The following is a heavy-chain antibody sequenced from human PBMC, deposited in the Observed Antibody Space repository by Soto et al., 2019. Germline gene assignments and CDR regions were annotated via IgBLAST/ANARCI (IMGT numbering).Heavy chain of an antibody. D-gene: IGHD1-26*01. CDR3: ARAISLKWSLIDY. V-gene: IGHV3-48*02. CDR1: GFTFSSDS. J-gene: IGHJ4*02. Sequence: GGSLRLSCAASGFTFSSDSMNWVRQAPGKGLEWVSYISSSSSTIYYADSVKGRFTISRDNAKNSLYLQMNSLRDEDTAVYYCARAISLKWSLIDYWGQGTLVTVSS. CDR2: ISSSSSTI.